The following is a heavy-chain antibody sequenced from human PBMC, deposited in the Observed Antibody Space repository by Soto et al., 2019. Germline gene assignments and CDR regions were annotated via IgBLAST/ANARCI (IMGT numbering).Heavy chain of an antibody. CDR2: IIPIFGTA. CDR1: GGTFSSYA. V-gene: IGHV1-69*13. Sequence: SVKVSCKASGGTFSSYAISWVRQAPGQGLEWMGGIIPIFGTANYAQKFQGRVTITADESTSTAYMELSSLRSEDTAVYYCANEIMGPVTETARVYCYCYGMDGWGQGT. J-gene: IGHJ6*02. CDR3: ANEIMGPVTETARVYCYCYGMDG. D-gene: IGHD1-26*01.